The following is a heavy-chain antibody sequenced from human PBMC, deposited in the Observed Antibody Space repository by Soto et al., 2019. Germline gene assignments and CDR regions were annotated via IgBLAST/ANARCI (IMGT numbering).Heavy chain of an antibody. D-gene: IGHD2-2*01. Sequence: QVQLQESGPGLVKPSETLSLTCTVSGGSTHNYYWSWVRQPPGKGLEWIGYISHTGRTNYNPSLKSRVTISRDTSKNQFSLKLRSVTAADAAVYYCARHSGDVVIVPAVGYFDSWGQGTLVTVSS. CDR2: ISHTGRT. CDR3: ARHSGDVVIVPAVGYFDS. J-gene: IGHJ4*02. CDR1: GGSTHNYY. V-gene: IGHV4-59*08.